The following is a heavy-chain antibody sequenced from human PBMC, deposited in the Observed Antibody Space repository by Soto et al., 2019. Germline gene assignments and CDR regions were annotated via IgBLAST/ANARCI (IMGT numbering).Heavy chain of an antibody. D-gene: IGHD1-26*01. CDR1: GGSISSYY. Sequence: PSETLSLTCTVSGGSISSYYWSWIRQPPGRGLEWIGYIYYTGSTDYNPSLKSRVTISIDTSKNQFSLNLSSVTAADTAVYYCARVASGRYYVQPYYFDYWGQGTLVT. CDR3: ARVASGRYYVQPYYFDY. CDR2: IYYTGST. J-gene: IGHJ4*02. V-gene: IGHV4-59*01.